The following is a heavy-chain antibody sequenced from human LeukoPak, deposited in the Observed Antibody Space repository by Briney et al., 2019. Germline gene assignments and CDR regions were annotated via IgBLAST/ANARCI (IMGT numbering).Heavy chain of an antibody. V-gene: IGHV3-23*01. CDR2: ISGSGGST. CDR1: GFTFSSYA. CDR3: AKVRSPSSDYFSAFDY. Sequence: GGSLRLSCAASGFTFSSYAMSWVRQAPGKGLEWVSAISGSGGSTYYADSVKGRFTISRDNSKNTLYLQINSLRAEDTAVYYCAKVRSPSSDYFSAFDYWGQGTLVTVSS. J-gene: IGHJ4*02. D-gene: IGHD3-22*01.